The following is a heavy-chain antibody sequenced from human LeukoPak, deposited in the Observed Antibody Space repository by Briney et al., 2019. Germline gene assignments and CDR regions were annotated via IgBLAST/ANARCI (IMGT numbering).Heavy chain of an antibody. D-gene: IGHD1-26*01. V-gene: IGHV1-46*01. Sequence: GASVKVSCKASGYTFTSYYMHWVRQAPGQGLEWMGIINPSGGSTSYAQKFQGRVTMTRDMSTSTVYMELSSLRSEDTAVYYCARDTGGVGATQDAFDIWGQGTMVTVSS. CDR1: GYTFTSYY. CDR3: ARDTGGVGATQDAFDI. J-gene: IGHJ3*02. CDR2: INPSGGST.